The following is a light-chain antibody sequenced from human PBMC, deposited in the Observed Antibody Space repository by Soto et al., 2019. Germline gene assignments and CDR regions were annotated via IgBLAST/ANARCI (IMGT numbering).Light chain of an antibody. CDR1: SSNIGNNA. J-gene: IGLJ1*01. Sequence: QSVLTQPPSVSEAPRQRVTISCSGSSSNIGNNAVNWYQQLPGKAPKLLIYYDDLLPSGVSDRFSGSKSGTSASLAISGLQSEDEADYYCAAWDDSLGSGAFGTGTKVTVL. V-gene: IGLV1-36*01. CDR3: AAWDDSLGSGA. CDR2: YDD.